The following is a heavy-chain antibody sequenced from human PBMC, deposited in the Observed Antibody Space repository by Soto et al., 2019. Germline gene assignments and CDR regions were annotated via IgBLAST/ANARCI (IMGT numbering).Heavy chain of an antibody. Sequence: SETLSLTCTVSGGSISSYYWSWIRQPPGKGLEWIGYIYYSGSTNYNPSLKSRVTISVDTSKNQFSLKLSSVTAADTAVYYCARELINGTTGYFDYWGQGTLVTVSS. J-gene: IGHJ4*02. V-gene: IGHV4-59*01. CDR3: ARELINGTTGYFDY. D-gene: IGHD1-7*01. CDR1: GGSISSYY. CDR2: IYYSGST.